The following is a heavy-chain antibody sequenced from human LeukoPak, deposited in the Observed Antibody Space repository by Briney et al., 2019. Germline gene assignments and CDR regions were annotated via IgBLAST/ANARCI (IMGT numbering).Heavy chain of an antibody. CDR3: ARDRDVYHTGVDY. Sequence: PGGSLRLSCAASGFTFDVYTMHWVRQAPGKDLEWVCIISSDGHNTNCADSVKGRLTVSRDNSKNSLYLQMSRLRAEDSAIYYCARDRDVYHTGVDYWGQGTLVTVPS. D-gene: IGHD5-24*01. V-gene: IGHV3-43*01. J-gene: IGHJ4*02. CDR1: GFTFDVYT. CDR2: ISSDGHNT.